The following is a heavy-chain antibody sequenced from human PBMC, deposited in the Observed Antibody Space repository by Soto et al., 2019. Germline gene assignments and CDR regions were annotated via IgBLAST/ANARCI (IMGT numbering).Heavy chain of an antibody. CDR2: ISAYNVNT. J-gene: IGHJ5*02. D-gene: IGHD3-10*01. CDR1: GYTFTSYG. V-gene: IGHV1-18*01. CDR3: AREYYYGSNWFEP. Sequence: ASLKVACKTSGYTFTSYGISCVRHTHGQGLEWMGWISAYNVNTNYAQKLQGRVTMTTDTSTSTAYMELRSLRSDDTAVYYCAREYYYGSNWFEPWGQGTLVTVSS.